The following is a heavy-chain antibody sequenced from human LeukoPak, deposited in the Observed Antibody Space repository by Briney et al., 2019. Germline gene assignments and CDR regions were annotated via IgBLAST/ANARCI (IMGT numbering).Heavy chain of an antibody. CDR3: ARILQAAEYFQH. CDR2: IDPNSGGA. J-gene: IGHJ1*01. V-gene: IGHV1-2*02. CDR1: GYTFTSYY. Sequence: ASVKVSCKASGYTFTSYYMHWFRQAPGQGLEWMGWIDPNSGGANYAQKFQGRVTVTWDTSISTAYMELSRLRSDDTAVYYCARILQAAEYFQHWGQGTLVTVSS.